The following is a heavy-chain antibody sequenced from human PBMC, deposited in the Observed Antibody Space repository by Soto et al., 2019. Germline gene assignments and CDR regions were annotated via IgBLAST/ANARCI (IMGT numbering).Heavy chain of an antibody. CDR1: GYTFTSYG. Sequence: QVQLVQSGAEVKKPGASVKVSCKASGYTFTSYGISWVRQAPGQGLEWMGRISAYNGNTNYAQKLQGRVIMTTHTSTSTAYMELRSLRSADTAVYYSARDFPYGSGSYSATLIGAFDIWGHGTMVTVSS. J-gene: IGHJ3*02. CDR3: ARDFPYGSGSYSATLIGAFDI. V-gene: IGHV1-18*04. D-gene: IGHD3-10*01. CDR2: ISAYNGNT.